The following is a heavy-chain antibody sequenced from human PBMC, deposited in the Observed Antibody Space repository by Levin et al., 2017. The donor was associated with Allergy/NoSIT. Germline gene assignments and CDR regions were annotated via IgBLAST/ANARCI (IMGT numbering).Heavy chain of an antibody. CDR3: ARDRRYSSAWYGLYFDY. CDR1: GFTFSSYP. Sequence: QAGESLKISCAASGFTFSSYPMHWVRQAPGKGLEWVTVISSDGSNKYYADSVKGRFTISRDNSKNTLYLEVNSLRAEDTAVYYCARDRRYSSAWYGLYFDYWGQGSVVTGSS. J-gene: IGHJ4*02. V-gene: IGHV3-30-3*01. CDR2: ISSDGSNK. D-gene: IGHD6-19*01.